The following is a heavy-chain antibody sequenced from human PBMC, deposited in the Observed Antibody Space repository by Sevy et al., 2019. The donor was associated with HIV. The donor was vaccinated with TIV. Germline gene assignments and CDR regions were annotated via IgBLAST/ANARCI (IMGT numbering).Heavy chain of an antibody. D-gene: IGHD3-10*01. Sequence: GGSLRLSCAASGFSFSSYTMNWVRQVPGQGLEWVSSISGSSNYIYYADSLKGRFTISRDNAKNSLYLQMHSLRADDTAVYFCARPYGSGSWEAFDVWGQGTVVTVSS. CDR2: ISGSSNYI. V-gene: IGHV3-21*01. CDR1: GFSFSSYT. CDR3: ARPYGSGSWEAFDV. J-gene: IGHJ3*01.